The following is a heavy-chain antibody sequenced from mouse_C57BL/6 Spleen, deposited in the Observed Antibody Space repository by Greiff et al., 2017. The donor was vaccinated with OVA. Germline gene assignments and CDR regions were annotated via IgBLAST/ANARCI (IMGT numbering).Heavy chain of an antibody. D-gene: IGHD2-4*01. CDR3: ARIGRWDYDDGIDY. V-gene: IGHV2-9-1*01. CDR2: IWTGGGT. J-gene: IGHJ2*01. CDR1: GFSLTSYA. Sequence: VKLVESGPGLVAPSQSLSITCTVSGFSLTSYAISWVRQPPGKGLEWLGVIWTGGGTNYNSALKSRLSISKDNSKSQVFLKMNSLQTDDTARYYCARIGRWDYDDGIDYWGQGTTLTVSS.